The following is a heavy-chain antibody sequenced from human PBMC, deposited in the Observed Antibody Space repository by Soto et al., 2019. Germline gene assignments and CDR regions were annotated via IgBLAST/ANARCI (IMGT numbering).Heavy chain of an antibody. CDR2: ISVSGGST. J-gene: IGHJ5*02. V-gene: IGHV3-23*01. CDR3: AKDRRGYYGSGSPNWFDP. Sequence: GGSLRLSCGASGFTFSNHWMSSVRQAPGKGQEWVSAISVSGGSTYYADSVKGRFTISRDNAKNTLYLQMNSLRAEDTAVYYCAKDRRGYYGSGSPNWFDPWGQGTLVTVSS. D-gene: IGHD3-10*01. CDR1: GFTFSNHW.